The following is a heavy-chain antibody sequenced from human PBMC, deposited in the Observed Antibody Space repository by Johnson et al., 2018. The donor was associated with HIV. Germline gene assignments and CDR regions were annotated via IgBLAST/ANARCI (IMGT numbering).Heavy chain of an antibody. CDR2: ISYDGSNK. CDR3: ARRMVQGVIITSGAFDI. CDR1: GFTFSSYA. J-gene: IGHJ3*02. V-gene: IGHV3-30*03. Sequence: QEKLVESGGGVVQPGRSLRLSCAASGFTFSSYAMHWVRQAPGKGLEWVAIISYDGSNKYYADSVKGRFTISRDNSKNTLYLQMNSLRAEDTAVYYCARRMVQGVIITSGAFDICGQGTMVTVSS. D-gene: IGHD3-10*01.